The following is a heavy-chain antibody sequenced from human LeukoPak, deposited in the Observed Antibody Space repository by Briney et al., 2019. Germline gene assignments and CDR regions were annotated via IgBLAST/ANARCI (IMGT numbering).Heavy chain of an antibody. D-gene: IGHD4-11*01. Sequence: GESLKISCKGSGYSFTSYWIGWVRQMPGKGLEWMGIIYPGDSDTRYSPSFQGQVTISADKSISTAYLQWSSLNASDTAMYYCAATGDSNYEGGYYFDYWGQGTLVTVSS. CDR1: GYSFTSYW. CDR2: IYPGDSDT. CDR3: AATGDSNYEGGYYFDY. V-gene: IGHV5-51*01. J-gene: IGHJ4*02.